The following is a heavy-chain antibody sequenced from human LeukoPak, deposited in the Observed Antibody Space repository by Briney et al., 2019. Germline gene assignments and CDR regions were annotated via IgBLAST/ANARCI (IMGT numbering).Heavy chain of an antibody. CDR2: LWYDGRTK. J-gene: IGHJ4*02. CDR3: ARDYCGGDCYVDY. CDR1: GFTFSSHG. Sequence: PGRSLRLSCAASGFTFSSHGMHWVRQAPGKGLEWVAVLWYDGRTKYYAESVKGRFTISRDNSKYTLYLQMNSLRAEDTAVYYCARDYCGGDCYVDYWGQGTLVTVSS. V-gene: IGHV3-33*08. D-gene: IGHD2-21*02.